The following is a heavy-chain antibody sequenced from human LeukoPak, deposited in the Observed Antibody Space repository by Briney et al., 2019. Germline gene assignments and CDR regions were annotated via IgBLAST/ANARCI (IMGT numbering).Heavy chain of an antibody. V-gene: IGHV1-18*01. J-gene: IGHJ3*02. CDR3: ARDEGRGGYSYGLKELVRAFDI. CDR2: ISAYNGNT. CDR1: GYTFTSYG. Sequence: ASVKVSCKASGYTFTSYGISWVRQAPGQGLEWMGWISAYNGNTNYAQKLQGRVTMTTDTSTSKAYMELRSLRSDDTAVYYCARDEGRGGYSYGLKELVRAFDIWGQGTMVTVSS. D-gene: IGHD5-18*01.